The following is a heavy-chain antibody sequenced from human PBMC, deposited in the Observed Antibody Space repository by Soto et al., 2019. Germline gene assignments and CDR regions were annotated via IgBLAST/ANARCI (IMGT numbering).Heavy chain of an antibody. V-gene: IGHV3-30-3*01. D-gene: IGHD3-10*01. CDR2: ISYDGSNK. CDR1: GFTFSSYA. CDR3: ARSVLPKSNFDY. Sequence: QVQLVESGGGVVQPGRSLRLSCAASGFTFSSYAMHWVRQAPGKGLEGVAVISYDGSNKYYADSVKGRFTISRDNSKNTLYLQMNSLRAEDTAVYYCARSVLPKSNFDYWGQGTLVTVSS. J-gene: IGHJ4*02.